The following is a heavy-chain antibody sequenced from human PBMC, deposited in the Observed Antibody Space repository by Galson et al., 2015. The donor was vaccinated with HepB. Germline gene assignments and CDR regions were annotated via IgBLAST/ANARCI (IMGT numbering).Heavy chain of an antibody. J-gene: IGHJ4*02. Sequence: SLRLSCAASGFTFSSYAMSWVRQAPGKGLEWVSAISGSGGSTYYADSVKGRFTISRDNSKNTLYLQMNSLRAEDTAVYYCAKSPIPEGFMVRGAYFDYWGQGTLVTVSS. CDR3: AKSPIPEGFMVRGAYFDY. D-gene: IGHD3-10*01. CDR2: ISGSGGST. V-gene: IGHV3-23*01. CDR1: GFTFSSYA.